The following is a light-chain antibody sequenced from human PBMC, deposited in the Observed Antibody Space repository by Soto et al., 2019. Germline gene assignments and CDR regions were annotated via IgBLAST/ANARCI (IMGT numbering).Light chain of an antibody. Sequence: DIQMTQSPSTLSASVGDRVTITCRTSQSINSWLAWYQQKLGKAPKLLIYKASTLETGVPSRFSGSGSGTEFTLTISSLQPDDFATYYCQQYNSYPWTFGQGTKVEIK. CDR3: QQYNSYPWT. CDR2: KAS. V-gene: IGKV1-5*03. CDR1: QSINSW. J-gene: IGKJ1*01.